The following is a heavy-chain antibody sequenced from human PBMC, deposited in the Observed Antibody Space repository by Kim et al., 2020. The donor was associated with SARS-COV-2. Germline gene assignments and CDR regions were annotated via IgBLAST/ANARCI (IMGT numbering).Heavy chain of an antibody. Sequence: ASVKVSCKASGYTFTKYGVHWVRQAHGQSLEWMGWVNAGNGDTHYSPKFQDRVTITRDTSATTAYMELSSLRSEDTAVYYCARPSFCADGICPYYDYWGQ. J-gene: IGHJ4*02. CDR3: ARPSFCADGICPYYDY. D-gene: IGHD2-8*01. CDR2: VNAGNGDT. V-gene: IGHV1-3*01. CDR1: GYTFTKYG.